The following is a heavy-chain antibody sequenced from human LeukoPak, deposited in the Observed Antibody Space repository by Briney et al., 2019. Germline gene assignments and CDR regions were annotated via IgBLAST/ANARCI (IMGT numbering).Heavy chain of an antibody. Sequence: SEALSLTCAVYGGSFSSYYWSWIRQPPGKGLEWIGEINHSGSTNCNPSLKSRVTISVDTSKNQFSLKLSSVTAADTAVYYCARGYSYLSRSFDYWGQGTLVTVSS. CDR1: GGSFSSYY. CDR3: ARGYSYLSRSFDY. CDR2: INHSGST. J-gene: IGHJ4*02. D-gene: IGHD5-18*01. V-gene: IGHV4-34*01.